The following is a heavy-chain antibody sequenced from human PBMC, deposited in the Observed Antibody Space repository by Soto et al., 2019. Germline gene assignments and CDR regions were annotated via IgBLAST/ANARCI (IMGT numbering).Heavy chain of an antibody. CDR1: GFTFSAYG. D-gene: IGHD3-10*01. CDR2: LWYDGSNK. CDR3: AKGITMVRGVDY. J-gene: IGHJ4*02. Sequence: QVQLVESGGGVVQPGRSLRLSCAASGFTFSAYGMPWVRQSQGKGLEWVATLWYDGSNKYYADSVKGRFTISRDNAKNTLYLQMNSLRAEDTAVYYCAKGITMVRGVDYWGQGTLVTVSS. V-gene: IGHV3-33*06.